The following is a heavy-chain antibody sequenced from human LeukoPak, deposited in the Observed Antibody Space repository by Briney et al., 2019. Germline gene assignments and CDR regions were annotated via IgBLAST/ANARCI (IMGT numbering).Heavy chain of an antibody. V-gene: IGHV3-30*02. CDR3: ARVRYSYYYYYMDV. J-gene: IGHJ6*03. D-gene: IGHD2-15*01. CDR2: IRYDGSNK. CDR1: GFTFSSYA. Sequence: GGSLRLSCAASGFTFSSYAMSWVRQSPGKGLEWVAFIRYDGSNKYYADSGKGRFTISRDNAKNSLYLQMNSLRAEDTAVYYCARVRYSYYYYYMDVWGKGTTVTISS.